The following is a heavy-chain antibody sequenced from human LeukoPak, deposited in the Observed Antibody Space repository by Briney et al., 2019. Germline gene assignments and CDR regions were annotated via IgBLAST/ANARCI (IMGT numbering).Heavy chain of an antibody. V-gene: IGHV5-51*01. CDR2: IYPDDSET. Sequence: GESLKISCKGSGYTFTNYWIGWGRQMPGKGLGWIGIIYPDDSETAFSPSFQGQVTISADKSINTAFLQWSSLKASDTAMYYCARSQDSSSDAFDVCGQGTMVTVSS. CDR3: ARSQDSSSDAFDV. J-gene: IGHJ3*01. D-gene: IGHD6-13*01. CDR1: GYTFTNYW.